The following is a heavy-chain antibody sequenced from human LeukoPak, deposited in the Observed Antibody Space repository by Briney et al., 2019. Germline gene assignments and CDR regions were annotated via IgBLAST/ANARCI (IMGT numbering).Heavy chain of an antibody. V-gene: IGHV4-34*01. CDR1: GGSFSGYY. Sequence: SETLSLTCAVYGGSFSGYYWSWIRQPPGKGLEWIGEINHSGSTNYNPSLKSRVTISVDTSKNQFSLKLSSVTAADMAVYYCARRARGYCSSTSCYPFDYWGQGTLVTVSS. CDR3: ARRARGYCSSTSCYPFDY. J-gene: IGHJ4*02. D-gene: IGHD2-2*01. CDR2: INHSGST.